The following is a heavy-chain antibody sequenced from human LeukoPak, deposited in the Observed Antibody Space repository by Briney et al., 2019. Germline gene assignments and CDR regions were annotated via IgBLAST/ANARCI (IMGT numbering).Heavy chain of an antibody. D-gene: IGHD1-1*01. CDR2: ISGSDGTT. CDR3: AKVDNWKYGHHDF. CDR1: GFTFSSYA. V-gene: IGHV3-23*01. Sequence: GGSLRLSCTASGFTFSSYAMSWVRQAPGKGLEWVSSISGSDGTTYYADSVKGRFTISRDNSKYTLSLQMNSLRTEDTAVYYCAKVDNWKYGHHDFWGQGTLVTVSS. J-gene: IGHJ4*02.